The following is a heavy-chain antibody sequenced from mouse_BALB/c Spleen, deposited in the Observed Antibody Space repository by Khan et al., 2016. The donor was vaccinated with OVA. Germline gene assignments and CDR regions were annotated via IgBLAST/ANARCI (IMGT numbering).Heavy chain of an antibody. CDR1: GYTFTSNT. D-gene: IGHD2-14*01. J-gene: IGHJ4*01. CDR3: ARRTTGYTIDY. V-gene: IGHV1-4*01. CDR2: INPRSGYT. Sequence: QVQLQQPGAELARPGASVRMSCKASGYTFTSNTMHWVKQRPGQGLEWIGYINPRSGYTNYNQNFKDKATLTADKSSSTAYMQLSSLTSEDSAVYYCARRTTGYTIDYWGQGTLVTVSS.